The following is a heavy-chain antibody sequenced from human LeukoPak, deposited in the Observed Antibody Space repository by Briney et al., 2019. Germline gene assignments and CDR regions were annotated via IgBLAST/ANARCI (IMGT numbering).Heavy chain of an antibody. Sequence: SETLSLTCTVSGGSISSYYWSWIRQPAGKGLEWIGRIYTSGSTNYNPSLKSRVTMSVDTSRNQFSLKLNSVTAADTAVYYCARDFAASSWYGMDVWGQGTTVTVSS. D-gene: IGHD6-13*01. CDR2: IYTSGST. CDR3: ARDFAASSWYGMDV. J-gene: IGHJ6*02. CDR1: GGSISSYY. V-gene: IGHV4-4*07.